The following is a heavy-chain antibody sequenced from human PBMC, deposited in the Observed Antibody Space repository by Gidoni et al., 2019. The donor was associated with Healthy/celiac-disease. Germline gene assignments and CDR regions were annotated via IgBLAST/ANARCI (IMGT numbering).Heavy chain of an antibody. CDR3: ARVHSSGWLDY. J-gene: IGHJ4*02. D-gene: IGHD6-19*01. CDR2: IWYDGSNK. CDR1: GCTFSSYG. V-gene: IGHV3-33*01. Sequence: QVQLVGSGGGVVQHGRSLRLSCAAAGCTFSSYGMHWVRQAPGKGLEWVAVIWYDGSNKYYADSVKGRFTISRDNSKNTLYLQMNSLRAEDTAVYYCARVHSSGWLDYWGQGTLVTVSS.